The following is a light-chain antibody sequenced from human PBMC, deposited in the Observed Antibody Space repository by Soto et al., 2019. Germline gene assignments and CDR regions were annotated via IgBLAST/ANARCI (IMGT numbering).Light chain of an antibody. CDR1: NIGSKS. CDR2: YDS. J-gene: IGLJ2*01. V-gene: IGLV3-21*04. CDR3: QVLDSSSDHVV. Sequence: SYELTQPPSLSVAPGKTARITCGGNNIGSKSVHWYQQKPGQAPVLVIYYDSDRPAGIPQRFSGSNSGNTATLTISRVEAGDEADYYCQVLDSSSDHVVFGGGTKLTVL.